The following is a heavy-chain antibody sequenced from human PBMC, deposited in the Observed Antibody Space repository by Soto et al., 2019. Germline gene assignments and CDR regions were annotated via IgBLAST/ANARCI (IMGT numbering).Heavy chain of an antibody. CDR2: INAGNGNT. Sequence: ASVKVSCKASGYTFTSYAMHWVRQAPGQRLEWMGWINAGNGNTKYSQKFQGRVTITRDTSASTAYMELSSLRSEDTAGDYCASNSGYDYPFDYWGQGTLVTVSS. D-gene: IGHD5-12*01. V-gene: IGHV1-3*01. J-gene: IGHJ4*02. CDR1: GYTFTSYA. CDR3: ASNSGYDYPFDY.